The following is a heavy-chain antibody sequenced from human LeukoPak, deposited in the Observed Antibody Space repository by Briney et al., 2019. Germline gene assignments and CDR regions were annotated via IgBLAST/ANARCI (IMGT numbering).Heavy chain of an antibody. D-gene: IGHD6-19*01. CDR1: GGTFSSYA. J-gene: IGHJ5*02. CDR3: ARALTAAGTYNWFDP. V-gene: IGHV1-69*05. Sequence: ASEKVSCKASGGTFSSYAISWVRQAPGQGLEWMGGIIPIFGTANYAQKFQGRVTITTDESTSTAYMELSSLRSEDTAVYYCARALTAAGTYNWFDPWGQGTLVTVSS. CDR2: IIPIFGTA.